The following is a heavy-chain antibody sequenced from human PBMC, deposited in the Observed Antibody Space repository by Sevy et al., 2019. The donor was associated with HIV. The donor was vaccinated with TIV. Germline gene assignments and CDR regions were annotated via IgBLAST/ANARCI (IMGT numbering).Heavy chain of an antibody. J-gene: IGHJ5*02. D-gene: IGHD1-26*01. CDR3: ARASASGSYVECFDP. CDR1: GGSISSYY. CDR2: IYYSGST. Sequence: SETLSLTCTVSGGSISSYYWSWIRQPPGKGLEWIGYIYYSGSTNYNPSLKSRVTISVDTSKNQFSLKLSSVTAADTAVYYGARASASGSYVECFDPWGQGTLVTVSS. V-gene: IGHV4-59*01.